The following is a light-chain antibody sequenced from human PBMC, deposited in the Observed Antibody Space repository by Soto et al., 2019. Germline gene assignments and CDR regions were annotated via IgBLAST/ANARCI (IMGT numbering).Light chain of an antibody. J-gene: IGLJ1*01. Sequence: QSVLSHPPSVSGSPGQRVTISCTGSSSSIGEGYDVHWYQQLPGTAPKLLIYGNSNRPSRVPDRFSGARSGTSAALAITGLQAEDEGDYYCQSYDCSLSGYVFGPGTKVTVL. V-gene: IGLV1-40*01. CDR3: QSYDCSLSGYV. CDR1: SSSIGEGYD. CDR2: GNS.